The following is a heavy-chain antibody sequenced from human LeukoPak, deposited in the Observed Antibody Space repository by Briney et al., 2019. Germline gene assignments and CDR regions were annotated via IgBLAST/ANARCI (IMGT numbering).Heavy chain of an antibody. Sequence: SETLSLTCTVSGGSISSYYWSWIRQPPGKGLEWIGYIYYSGSTNYNPSLKSRVTISVDTSKNQFSLKLSSVTAADTAVYYCARHSSPDYYDSSGYYRQYYFDYWGQGTLVTVSS. CDR3: ARHSSPDYYDSSGYYRQYYFDY. D-gene: IGHD3-22*01. V-gene: IGHV4-59*08. J-gene: IGHJ4*02. CDR1: GGSISSYY. CDR2: IYYSGST.